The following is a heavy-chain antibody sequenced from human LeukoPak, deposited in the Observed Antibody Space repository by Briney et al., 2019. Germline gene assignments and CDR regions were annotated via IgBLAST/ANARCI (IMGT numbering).Heavy chain of an antibody. CDR3: ALPAKGAYFYYYMEV. J-gene: IGHJ6*03. Sequence: ASVKVSCKASAYTSPNYVLTWVRQAPGRGRGWMGWISTYNGNTKYAQKFQGRVTMTTDTPTKTVYMELRNLRSNDTAVYYCALPAKGAYFYYYMEVWGKGTTVTVSS. CDR2: ISTYNGNT. CDR1: AYTSPNYV. V-gene: IGHV1-18*01.